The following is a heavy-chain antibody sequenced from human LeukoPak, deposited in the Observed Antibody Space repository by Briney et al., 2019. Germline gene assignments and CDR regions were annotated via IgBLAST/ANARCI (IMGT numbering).Heavy chain of an antibody. CDR3: AREWPRYCSGGSCYSGYFDY. V-gene: IGHV4-4*07. D-gene: IGHD2-15*01. CDR2: IYTSGST. J-gene: IGHJ4*02. Sequence: SETLSLTCTVSGGSISSYYWSWIRQPAGKGLEWIGRIYTSGSTNYNPSLKSRVTISVDTSKNQFSLKLSSVTAADTAVYYCAREWPRYCSGGSCYSGYFDYWGQGTLVTVSS. CDR1: GGSISSYY.